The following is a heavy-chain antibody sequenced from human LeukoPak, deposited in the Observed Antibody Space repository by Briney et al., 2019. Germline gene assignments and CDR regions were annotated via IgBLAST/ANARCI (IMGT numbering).Heavy chain of an antibody. CDR3: ARGFYSPHH. V-gene: IGHV4-59*01. Sequence: TSETLSLTCTVSGGSISSDYWSWIRQPPGKGLEWIGYIYYSGRTYYNPSLKSRITISVDTSKNQFSLKLSSVTAADTAVYYCARGFYSPHHWGQGTLVTVSS. CDR1: GGSISSDY. D-gene: IGHD4-11*01. CDR2: IYYSGRT. J-gene: IGHJ5*02.